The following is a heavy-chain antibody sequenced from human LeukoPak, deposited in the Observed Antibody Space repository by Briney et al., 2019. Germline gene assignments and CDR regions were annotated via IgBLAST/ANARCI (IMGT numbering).Heavy chain of an antibody. J-gene: IGHJ4*02. D-gene: IGHD1-1*01. CDR2: ISYDGSNK. Sequence: GGSLRLSCAASEFTFSSYAMHWVRQAPGKGLEWVAVISYDGSNKYYADSVKGRFTISRDNSKNTLYLQMNSLRAEDTAVYYCARGVNWYFDYWGQGTLVTVSS. CDR3: ARGVNWYFDY. V-gene: IGHV3-30-3*01. CDR1: EFTFSSYA.